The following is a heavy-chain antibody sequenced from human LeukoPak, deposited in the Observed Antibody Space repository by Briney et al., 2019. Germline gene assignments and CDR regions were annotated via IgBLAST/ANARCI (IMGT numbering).Heavy chain of an antibody. D-gene: IGHD3-10*01. CDR1: GYTFTGYY. CDR3: ASGLWFGEAYFYYMDV. V-gene: IGHV1-2*02. CDR2: INPNSGGT. Sequence: ASVKVSCKASGYTFTGYYMHWVRQAPGQGLEWMGWINPNSGGTNYAQKFQGRVTMTRDTSISTAYLDLSSLRSDDTAVYYCASGLWFGEAYFYYMDVWGKGTTVTVSS. J-gene: IGHJ6*03.